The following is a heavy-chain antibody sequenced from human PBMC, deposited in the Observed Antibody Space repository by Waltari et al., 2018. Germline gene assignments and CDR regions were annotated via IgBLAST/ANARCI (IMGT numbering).Heavy chain of an antibody. CDR3: AVHPQYYDSSGYPYPYYYYMDV. D-gene: IGHD3-22*01. Sequence: QVQLVQSGAEVKKPGASVKVSCKASGYTFTGYYMHWVRQAPGQGLEWMGWINPNSGGTNYAQKFQGRVTMTRDTSISTAYMELSRLRSDDTAVYYCAVHPQYYDSSGYPYPYYYYMDVWGKGTTVTVSS. J-gene: IGHJ6*03. CDR1: GYTFTGYY. CDR2: INPNSGGT. V-gene: IGHV1-2*02.